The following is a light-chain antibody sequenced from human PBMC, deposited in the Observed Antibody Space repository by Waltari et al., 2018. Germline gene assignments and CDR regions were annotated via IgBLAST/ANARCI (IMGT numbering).Light chain of an antibody. Sequence: DVQLTQSPSFLSASVRDRVTITCRASQGIGSYLAWYHQKPRKAPKLLIYAASTLQSGVPSRFSGSGSGTEFTLTISSLQPEDFATYFCQQLDSYPFTFGPGTKVDIK. CDR1: QGIGSY. V-gene: IGKV1-9*01. J-gene: IGKJ3*01. CDR2: AAS. CDR3: QQLDSYPFT.